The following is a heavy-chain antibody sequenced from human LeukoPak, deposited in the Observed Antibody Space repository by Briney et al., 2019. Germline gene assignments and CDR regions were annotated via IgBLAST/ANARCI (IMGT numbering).Heavy chain of an antibody. D-gene: IGHD3-10*01. CDR2: IYYSGST. CDR3: VSLYYYGSGPLMDV. J-gene: IGHJ6*02. CDR1: GGSISSYY. V-gene: IGHV4-59*01. Sequence: SETLSLTCTVSGGSISSYYWSWIRQPPGKGLEWIGYIYYSGSTNYNPSLKSRVTISVDTSKNQFSLKLSSVTAADTAVYYCVSLYYYGSGPLMDVWGQGTTVTVSS.